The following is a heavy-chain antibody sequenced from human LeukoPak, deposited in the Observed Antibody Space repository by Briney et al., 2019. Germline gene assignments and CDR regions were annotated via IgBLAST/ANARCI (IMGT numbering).Heavy chain of an antibody. D-gene: IGHD3-22*01. CDR1: GYTFTDYY. V-gene: IGHV1-2*06. CDR3: ARGVDYYDSSGYYLDAFDI. J-gene: IGHJ3*02. CDR2: INPKSGGT. Sequence: ASVKVSCKASGYTFTDYYVHWVRQAPGQGLEWMGRINPKSGGTNYAQKFQGRVTMTRDTSISTAYMELSRLRSDDTAMYYCARGVDYYDSSGYYLDAFDIWGQGTMVTVSS.